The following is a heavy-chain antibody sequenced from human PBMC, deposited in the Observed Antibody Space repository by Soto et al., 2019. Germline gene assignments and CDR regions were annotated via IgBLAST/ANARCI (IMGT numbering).Heavy chain of an antibody. CDR2: INHSGST. CDR1: GGSFSGYY. D-gene: IGHD5-12*01. V-gene: IGHV4-34*01. J-gene: IGHJ5*02. Sequence: SETLSLTCAVYGGSFSGYYWSWIRQPPGKGLEWIGEINHSGSTNYNPSLKSRVTISVDTSKNQFSLKLSSVTAADTAVYYCARRRDIVATIINWFDPWGQGTLVTVSP. CDR3: ARRRDIVATIINWFDP.